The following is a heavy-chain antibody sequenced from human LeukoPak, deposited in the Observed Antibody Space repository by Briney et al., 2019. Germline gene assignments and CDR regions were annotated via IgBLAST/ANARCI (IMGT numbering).Heavy chain of an antibody. CDR2: ISGGGGST. D-gene: IGHD1-14*01. J-gene: IGHJ4*02. V-gene: IGHV3-23*01. Sequence: GGSLRLSCAASGFTFSSYAMSWVRQAPGKGLEWVSAISGGGGSTYYADSVKGRFTISRDNSKNTLYLQMNSLRAEDTAVYYCAKKNYVVYTPIDYWGQGTLVTVSS. CDR1: GFTFSSYA. CDR3: AKKNYVVYTPIDY.